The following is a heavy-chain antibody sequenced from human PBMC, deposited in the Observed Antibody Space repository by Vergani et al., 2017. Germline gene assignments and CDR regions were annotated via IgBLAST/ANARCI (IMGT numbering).Heavy chain of an antibody. J-gene: IGHJ4*02. CDR1: GGSISSRSYY. Sequence: QLQLQESGPGLVKPSETLSLTCTVSGGSISSRSYYWGWIRQPPGKGLEWIGSLYYSGSTYYNPSLKSRVTISVDTSKNQFSLKLSSVTAADTAVYYCARHAYYDSSGYYYGGALYFDYWGQGTLVTVSS. CDR3: ARHAYYDSSGYYYGGALYFDY. D-gene: IGHD3-22*01. CDR2: LYYSGST. V-gene: IGHV4-39*01.